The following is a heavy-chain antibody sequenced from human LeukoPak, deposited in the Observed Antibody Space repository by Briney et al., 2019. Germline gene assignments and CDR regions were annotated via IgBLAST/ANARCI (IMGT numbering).Heavy chain of an antibody. J-gene: IGHJ4*02. V-gene: IGHV3-7*01. Sequence: GGSLTLSCAASGFTFSSYWMSWVRQAPGKGLEWVANINQDGSEKYYVDSVKGRFTISRDNAKNSLYLQMNSLRAEDTAVYYCARGLRRAIRDGYGYWGQGTLVTVSS. CDR1: GFTFSSYW. CDR2: INQDGSEK. D-gene: IGHD5-24*01. CDR3: ARGLRRAIRDGYGY.